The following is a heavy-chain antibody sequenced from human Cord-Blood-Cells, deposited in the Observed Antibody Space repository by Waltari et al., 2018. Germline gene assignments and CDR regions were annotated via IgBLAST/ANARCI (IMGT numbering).Heavy chain of an antibody. CDR2: IYYSGST. J-gene: IGHJ4*02. V-gene: IGHV4-39*01. CDR3: ARFLEWLYYFDY. D-gene: IGHD3-3*01. Sequence: QLQLQESGPGLVKPSETLSLTCTVSGGSISSSSYYWGWTRQPPGKGLEWIGSIYYSGSTYYNPSLKSRVTISVDTSKNQFSLKLSSVTAADTAVYYCARFLEWLYYFDYWGQGTLVTVSS. CDR1: GGSISSSSYY.